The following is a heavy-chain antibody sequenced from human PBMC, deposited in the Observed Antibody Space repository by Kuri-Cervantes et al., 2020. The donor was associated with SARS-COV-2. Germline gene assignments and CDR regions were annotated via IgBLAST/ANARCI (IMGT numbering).Heavy chain of an antibody. Sequence: ASVKVSCKASGYTFISYAMHWVRQAPGQRPEWMGWINAGNGNTKYSQKLQGRVTITRDTSASTAYMELSSLRSEDTAVYYCARDQPKYSSSSVGNYYYYYGMDVWGQGATVTVSS. CDR2: INAGNGNT. CDR1: GYTFISYA. CDR3: ARDQPKYSSSSVGNYYYYYGMDV. V-gene: IGHV1-3*01. D-gene: IGHD6-6*01. J-gene: IGHJ6*02.